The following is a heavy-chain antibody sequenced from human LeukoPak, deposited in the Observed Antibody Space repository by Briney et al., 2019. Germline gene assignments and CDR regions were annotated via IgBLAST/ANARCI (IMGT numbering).Heavy chain of an antibody. CDR2: IRYDGNNK. D-gene: IGHD1-14*01. V-gene: IGHV3-30*02. CDR1: GFTFSTYI. Sequence: GGSLRLSCAASGFTFSTYIMNWVRQAPGKGLEWVAFIRYDGNNKLYADSMKGRFTISRDNSKNTLYLHINSLRAEDTAVYYCVKDNPLDYWGQGTLVIVSS. J-gene: IGHJ4*02. CDR3: VKDNPLDY.